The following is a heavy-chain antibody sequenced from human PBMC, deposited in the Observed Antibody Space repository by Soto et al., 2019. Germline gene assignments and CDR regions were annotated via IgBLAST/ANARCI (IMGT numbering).Heavy chain of an antibody. J-gene: IGHJ4*02. Sequence: EVQLVESGGGLVKPGGSLRLSCAASGFTLSSYSMNWVRQAPGKGLEWVSSISTTSSYIHYADSLEGRFTISRDNAKISLYLQMNSLRAEDTALYYCARNFYYDSSGFDYWGQGTLVTVSS. CDR3: ARNFYYDSSGFDY. CDR2: ISTTSSYI. V-gene: IGHV3-21*06. D-gene: IGHD3-22*01. CDR1: GFTLSSYS.